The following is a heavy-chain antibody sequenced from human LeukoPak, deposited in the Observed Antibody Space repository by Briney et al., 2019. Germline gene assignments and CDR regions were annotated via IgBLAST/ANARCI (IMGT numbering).Heavy chain of an antibody. V-gene: IGHV4-39*07. Sequence: PSETLSLTCTVSGGSISSSSYYWGWIRQPPGKGLEWIGGIYYSGSTYYNPSLKSRVTISVDTSKNQFSLNLTSVTTADTAVYYCARLWYGEWIDHWGQGSLVTVSS. CDR1: GGSISSSSYY. CDR2: IYYSGST. D-gene: IGHD3-10*01. J-gene: IGHJ4*02. CDR3: ARLWYGEWIDH.